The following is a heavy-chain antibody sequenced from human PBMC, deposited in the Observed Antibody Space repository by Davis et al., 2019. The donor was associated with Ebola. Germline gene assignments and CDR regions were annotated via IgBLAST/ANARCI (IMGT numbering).Heavy chain of an antibody. D-gene: IGHD4-17*01. Sequence: SETLSLTCTVSGGSISSYYWSWIRQPPGKGLEWIGYIYYSGSTYYNPSLKSRVTISVDTSKNQFSLKLSSVTAADTAVYYCARDYRGGDYVELPNHYYYYGMDVWGQGTTVTVSS. J-gene: IGHJ6*02. CDR3: ARDYRGGDYVELPNHYYYYGMDV. CDR2: IYYSGST. V-gene: IGHV4-59*01. CDR1: GGSISSYY.